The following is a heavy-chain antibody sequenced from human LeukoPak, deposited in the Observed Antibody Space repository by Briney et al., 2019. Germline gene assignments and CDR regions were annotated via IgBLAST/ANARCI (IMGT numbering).Heavy chain of an antibody. CDR3: AELGITMIGGV. V-gene: IGHV3-48*04. CDR2: ISSSGSTI. D-gene: IGHD3-10*02. J-gene: IGHJ6*04. CDR1: GFIFNSHS. Sequence: GGSLRLSCAASGFIFNSHSMNWVRQAPGKGLEWVSYISSSGSTIYYADSVKGRFTISRDNAKNSLYLQMNSLRAEDTAVYYCAELGITMIGGVWGKGTTVTISS.